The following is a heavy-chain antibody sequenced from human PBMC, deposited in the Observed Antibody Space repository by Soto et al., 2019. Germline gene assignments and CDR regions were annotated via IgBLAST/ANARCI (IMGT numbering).Heavy chain of an antibody. D-gene: IGHD3-3*01. V-gene: IGHV4-39*01. J-gene: IGHJ5*02. CDR1: GSSISSSSYY. CDR3: ARHSGRLRFLEWLLYP. CDR2: IYYSGST. Sequence: SETLSLTCTVSGSSISSSSYYWGWIRQPPGKGLEWIGSIYYSGSTYYNPSLKSRVTISVDTSKNQFSLKLSSVTAADTAVYYCARHSGRLRFLEWLLYPWGQGTLVTAPQ.